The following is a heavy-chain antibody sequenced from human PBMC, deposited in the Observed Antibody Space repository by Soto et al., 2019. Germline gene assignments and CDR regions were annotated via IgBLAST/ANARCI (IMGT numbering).Heavy chain of an antibody. CDR2: INPSGGST. J-gene: IGHJ6*02. CDR1: GYTFTSYY. D-gene: IGHD2-21*01. CDR3: ARHSVGATQYSYYCMDV. Sequence: SVKVSCKASGYTFTSYYMHWVRQAPGQGLEWMGIINPSGGSTSYAQKFQGRVTMTRDTSTSTVYMELSSLRSEDTAVYYCARHSVGATQYSYYCMDVWGQGTTLTVSS. V-gene: IGHV1-46*01.